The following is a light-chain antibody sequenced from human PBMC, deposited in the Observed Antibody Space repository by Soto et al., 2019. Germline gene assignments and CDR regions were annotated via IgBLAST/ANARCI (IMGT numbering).Light chain of an antibody. Sequence: DLQMTQSPSSVSASVGDRVTITCRASQAIDSWLAWYQQKPGEAPKILIFTGSLLHSGVPPRFSGSGSGTDFNLTISRLQTEDFATYYCQQTLSFPPTFGQGTKVDIK. V-gene: IGKV1-12*01. CDR1: QAIDSW. CDR2: TGS. CDR3: QQTLSFPPT. J-gene: IGKJ1*01.